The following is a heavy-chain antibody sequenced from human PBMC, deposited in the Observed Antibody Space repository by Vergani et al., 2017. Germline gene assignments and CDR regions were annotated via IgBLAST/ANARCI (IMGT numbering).Heavy chain of an antibody. J-gene: IGHJ4*02. V-gene: IGHV3-30-3*01. CDR1: GFTFSSYA. CDR2: ISYDGSNK. CDR3: ARDSGYCSSTSCPRRLDY. Sequence: QVQLVESGGGVVQPGRSLRLSCAASGFTFSSYAMHWVRQAPGKGLEWVAVISYDGSNKYYADSVKGRFTISRDNSKNTLYLQMNSLRAEDTAVYYCARDSGYCSSTSCPRRLDYWGQGTLVTVSS. D-gene: IGHD2-2*01.